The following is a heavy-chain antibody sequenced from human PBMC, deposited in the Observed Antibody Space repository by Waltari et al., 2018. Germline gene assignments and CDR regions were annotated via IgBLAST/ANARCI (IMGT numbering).Heavy chain of an antibody. V-gene: IGHV1-18*01. CDR3: ARVAEGYSRKIPRY. J-gene: IGHJ4*02. CDR2: IIAYNGNT. D-gene: IGHD1-26*01. CDR1: GYTFTRYG. Sequence: QVQLVQSGAEVKKPGASVKVSCKASGYTFTRYGISWVRQAPGQGLEWMGRIIAYNGNTNYAQKLQRRVTMIPDTSTSTVYMELRSLGADDTAVYYCARVAEGYSRKIPRYWGQGTLVTVAS.